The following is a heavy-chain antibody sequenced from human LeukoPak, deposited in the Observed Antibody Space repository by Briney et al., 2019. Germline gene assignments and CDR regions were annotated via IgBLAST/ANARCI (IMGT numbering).Heavy chain of an antibody. CDR3: ARRGTDMGDWFDP. Sequence: GESLKISCKGSGYSFTSYWIGWVRQMPGKGLEWMGIIYPGDSDSRYSPSFQGQVTISADKSISTAYLQWNSPKASDTAMYYCARRGTDMGDWFDPWGQGTLVTVSS. V-gene: IGHV5-51*01. J-gene: IGHJ5*02. CDR1: GYSFTSYW. D-gene: IGHD2-15*01. CDR2: IYPGDSDS.